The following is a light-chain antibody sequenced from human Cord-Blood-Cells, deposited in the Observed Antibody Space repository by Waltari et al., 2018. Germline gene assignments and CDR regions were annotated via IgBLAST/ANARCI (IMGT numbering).Light chain of an antibody. J-gene: IGKJ4*01. V-gene: IGKV1-39*01. CDR2: AAS. CDR3: QQSYSTPLT. CDR1: QSISSY. Sequence: DIQMTQSPSSLSASVGDRVTITCRASQSISSYLNWYQQKPGKAPMLLIYAASSLQSGVPSRFSGSGSGTDFTLTISSLQPEDFATYYCQQSYSTPLTVGGGTKVEIK.